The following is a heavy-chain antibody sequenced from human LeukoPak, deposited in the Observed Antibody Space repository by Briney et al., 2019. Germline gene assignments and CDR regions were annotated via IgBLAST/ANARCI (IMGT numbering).Heavy chain of an antibody. V-gene: IGHV3-74*03. CDR2: IGPYGRTT. Sequence: GGSLRLSCAASGFTLSNYWMHWVRQPPAKGLMWVSRIGPYGRTTTYADSVHGRFTISRDSAKNTLYVQMNSLRAEDTAVYYCARGVNGNYGKFDSWGQGTLATVSS. CDR3: ARGVNGNYGKFDS. CDR1: GFTLSNYW. D-gene: IGHD4-17*01. J-gene: IGHJ4*02.